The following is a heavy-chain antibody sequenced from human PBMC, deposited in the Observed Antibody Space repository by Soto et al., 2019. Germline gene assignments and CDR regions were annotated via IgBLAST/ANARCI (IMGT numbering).Heavy chain of an antibody. Sequence: PAESLSISCKDSGYSFTSYGIGLVRQMPGKGLEWMGIIYPGDSDTRYSPSFQGQVTISAEKSISTAYLQWRSLKASDTAMYYCPRFSSSSGVYYYYGMDLWGQGTTVTVSS. CDR3: PRFSSSSGVYYYYGMDL. CDR2: IYPGDSDT. J-gene: IGHJ6*01. CDR1: GYSFTSYG. D-gene: IGHD6-6*01. V-gene: IGHV5-51*01.